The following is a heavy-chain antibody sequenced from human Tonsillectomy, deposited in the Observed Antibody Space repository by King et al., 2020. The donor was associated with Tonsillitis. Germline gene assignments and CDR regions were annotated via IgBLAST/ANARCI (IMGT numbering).Heavy chain of an antibody. CDR2: ISYDGSNK. J-gene: IGHJ6*03. CDR3: AKRGRITIFGTDYYYMDV. Sequence: VQLVESGGGVVQPGRSLRLSCAASGFTFSSYGMHWVRQAPGKGLEWVAVISYDGSNKYYADSVKGRFTISRDNSKNTLYLQMNSLRAEDTAVYCCAKRGRITIFGTDYYYMDVWGKGTTVTVSS. D-gene: IGHD3-9*01. V-gene: IGHV3-30*18. CDR1: GFTFSSYG.